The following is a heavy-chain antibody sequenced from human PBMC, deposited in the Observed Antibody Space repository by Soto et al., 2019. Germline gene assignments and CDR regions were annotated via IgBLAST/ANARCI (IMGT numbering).Heavy chain of an antibody. D-gene: IGHD2-8*01. CDR1: GDTFTTNS. V-gene: IGHV1-69*06. CDR3: ARGLLYATTDFDY. Sequence: QVQLVRSGAEVKKPGSSVKVSCKASGDTFTTNSLNWVRQAPGQGLEWMGGIIPVVGTTKYAQKYQDRVTITGDKSTNTAYMELSSLRSDDTAVYYCARGLLYATTDFDYWGQGTPVTVSS. CDR2: IIPVVGTT. J-gene: IGHJ4*02.